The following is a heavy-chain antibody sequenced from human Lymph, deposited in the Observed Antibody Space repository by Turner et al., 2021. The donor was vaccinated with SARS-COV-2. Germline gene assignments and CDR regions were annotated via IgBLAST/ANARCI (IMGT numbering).Heavy chain of an antibody. CDR3: AKGRFTLSSGWEDY. J-gene: IGHJ4*02. CDR2: ISGSGGST. CDR1: GFTFSSDA. Sequence: EVQLLESGGGLVQLGGSLRLLCAASGFTFSSDAMSWVRQAAGKGLEWVSAISGSGGSTYYADSVKGRFTISRDNSKNTLYLQMNSLRAEDTAIYYGAKGRFTLSSGWEDYWGQGALVTVSS. D-gene: IGHD6-19*01. V-gene: IGHV3-23*01.